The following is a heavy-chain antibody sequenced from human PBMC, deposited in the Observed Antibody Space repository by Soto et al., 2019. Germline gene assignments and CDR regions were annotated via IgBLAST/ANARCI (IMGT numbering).Heavy chain of an antibody. CDR2: IKSKTDGGTT. CDR3: TTDSRRVPTGAFDI. J-gene: IGHJ3*02. Sequence: GGSLRLSCAASGFTFSNAWMSWVRQAPGKGLEWVGRIKSKTDGGTTDYAAPVKGRFTISRDDSKNTLYLQMNSLKTEDTAVYYCTTDSRRVPTGAFDIWGQGTMVTVSS. V-gene: IGHV3-15*01. CDR1: GFTFSNAW.